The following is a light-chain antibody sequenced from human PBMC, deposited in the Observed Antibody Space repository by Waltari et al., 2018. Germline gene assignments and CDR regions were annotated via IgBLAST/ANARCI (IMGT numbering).Light chain of an antibody. CDR1: QTVKNKY. J-gene: IGKJ2*01. Sequence: EIVLTQSPGTLSLSPGERATLSCRASQTVKNKYLDWDQQKPGQAPRLLIYGASNRATGIPDRFSGSGSGTDFTLTISRLESEDFAVYYCQQYGNSPLYSFGQGTRLEIK. V-gene: IGKV3-20*01. CDR3: QQYGNSPLYS. CDR2: GAS.